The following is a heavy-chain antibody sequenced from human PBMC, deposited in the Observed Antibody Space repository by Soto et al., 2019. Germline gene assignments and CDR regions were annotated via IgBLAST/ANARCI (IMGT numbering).Heavy chain of an antibody. Sequence: LRLSCAASGFTLSNYWMTWVRQAPGKGLEWVANINKDGSQKNYVDSVKGRFTIARDNGQNSLSLQINSLRVEDTAVYYCVRELGLAYWGRGALVTVSS. D-gene: IGHD7-27*01. CDR2: INKDGSQK. CDR3: VRELGLAY. J-gene: IGHJ4*02. V-gene: IGHV3-7*03. CDR1: GFTLSNYW.